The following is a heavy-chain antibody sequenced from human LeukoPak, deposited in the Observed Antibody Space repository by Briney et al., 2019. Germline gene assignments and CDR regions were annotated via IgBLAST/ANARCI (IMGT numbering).Heavy chain of an antibody. V-gene: IGHV3-21*01. D-gene: IGHD3-10*01. CDR2: VSSSGTYI. J-gene: IGHJ4*02. CDR3: ARDHANYYGSGSSPYYFDY. CDR1: GGFTFSSYS. Sequence: GGSPRLSCAASGGFTFSSYSMNWVRLAPGKGLEWVSSVSSSGTYIYYADSVKGRFTISRDNAKNSLYLQMNSLRAEDTAVYYCARDHANYYGSGSSPYYFDYWGQGTLVTVSS.